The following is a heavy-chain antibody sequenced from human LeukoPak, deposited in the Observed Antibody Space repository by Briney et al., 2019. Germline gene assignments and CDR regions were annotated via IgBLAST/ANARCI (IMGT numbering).Heavy chain of an antibody. J-gene: IGHJ4*02. CDR2: IYYSGST. CDR1: GGSISSSSYY. V-gene: IGHV4-39*01. D-gene: IGHD5-24*01. CDR3: ARQTRDGYNVFDY. Sequence: SETLSLTCTVSGGSISSSSYYWGWIRQPPGKGLEWIESIYYSGSTYYNPSLKSRVTISVDTSKNQFSLKLSSVTAADTAVYYCARQTRDGYNVFDYWGQGTLVTVSS.